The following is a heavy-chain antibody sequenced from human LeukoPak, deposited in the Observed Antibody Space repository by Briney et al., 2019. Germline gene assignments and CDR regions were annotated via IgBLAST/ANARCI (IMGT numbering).Heavy chain of an antibody. CDR3: ARSRGGSSSGVGDNFDH. CDR1: GFTFSGFA. D-gene: IGHD6-6*01. J-gene: IGHJ4*02. CDR2: ISGRGAST. Sequence: QPGGSLRLSCAASGFTFSGFAMSWVRQAPGKGLEWVSGISGRGASTYYADSVKGRFTISRDNSRNTLYLQMNSLRAEDTAVYYCARSRGGSSSGVGDNFDHWGQGTLVTVSS. V-gene: IGHV3-23*01.